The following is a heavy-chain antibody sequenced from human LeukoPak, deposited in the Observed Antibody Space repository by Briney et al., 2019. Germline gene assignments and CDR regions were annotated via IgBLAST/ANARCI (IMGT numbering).Heavy chain of an antibody. Sequence: AGGSLRLSCAASGFTFSSYDMHWVRQATGKGLEWVSAIGTAGDTYYPGSVKGRFTISRENAKNSLYLQMNSLRAEDTAVYYCAKDSSSSMYYYYGMDVWGQGTTVTVSS. D-gene: IGHD6-6*01. V-gene: IGHV3-13*01. CDR3: AKDSSSSMYYYYGMDV. CDR2: IGTAGDT. J-gene: IGHJ6*02. CDR1: GFTFSSYD.